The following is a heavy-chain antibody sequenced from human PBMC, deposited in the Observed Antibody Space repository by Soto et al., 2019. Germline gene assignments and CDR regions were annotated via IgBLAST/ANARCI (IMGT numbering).Heavy chain of an antibody. CDR2: ISGSGDKT. D-gene: IGHD2-8*01. V-gene: IGHV3-23*01. CDR3: ALESKWYGGQSFQD. J-gene: IGHJ1*01. CDR1: GFTFKYYA. Sequence: EVQLLQSGGGLAQPGTSLRLSCAASGFTFKYYAMTWVRQAPGKGLEWVSTISGSGDKTYYADSVKGRYRVSRDNSKDTLYLQMDSLRADDTALYYFALESKWYGGQSFQDWGQGTLVTVSS.